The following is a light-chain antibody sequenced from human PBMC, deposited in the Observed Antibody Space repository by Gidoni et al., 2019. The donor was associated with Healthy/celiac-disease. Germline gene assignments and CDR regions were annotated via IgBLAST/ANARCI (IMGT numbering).Light chain of an antibody. CDR2: DAS. V-gene: IGKV3-11*01. Sequence: EILLTHSAATLSLSPGERATLSCRASPSVSSYLAWYQQKPGQAPRLLIYDASNRATGIPARFSGSGSGTDFTLTISSLEPEDFAVYYCQQRSNWPPTFGQGTKVEIK. J-gene: IGKJ1*01. CDR1: PSVSSY. CDR3: QQRSNWPPT.